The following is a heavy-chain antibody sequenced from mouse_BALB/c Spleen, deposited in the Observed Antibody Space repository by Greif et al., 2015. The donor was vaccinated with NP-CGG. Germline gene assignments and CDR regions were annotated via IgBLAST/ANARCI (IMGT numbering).Heavy chain of an antibody. CDR2: INPSNGRT. V-gene: IGHV1S81*02. D-gene: IGHD2-4*01. Sequence: QVQLQQSGAELVKPGASVKLSCKASGYTFTSYWMHWVKQRPGQGLEWIGEINPSNGRTNYNEKFKSKATLTVDKSSSTAYMQLSSLTSEDSAVYYCARKRVMIPFDVWGAGTTVTVSS. CDR1: GYTFTSYW. CDR3: ARKRVMIPFDV. J-gene: IGHJ1*01.